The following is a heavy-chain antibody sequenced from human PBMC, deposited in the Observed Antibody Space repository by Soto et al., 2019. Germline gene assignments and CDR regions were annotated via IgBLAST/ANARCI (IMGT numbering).Heavy chain of an antibody. CDR3: ARDIGGGSSSAVYYYYYYYMDV. V-gene: IGHV3-21*01. J-gene: IGHJ6*03. Sequence: GGSLRLSCAASGFTFSSYSMNWVRQAPGKGLEWVSSISSSSSYIYYADSVKGRFTISRDNAKNSLYLQMNSLRAEDTAVYYCARDIGGGSSSAVYYYYYYYMDVWGKGTKVTVSS. CDR1: GFTFSSYS. CDR2: ISSSSSYI. D-gene: IGHD6-6*01.